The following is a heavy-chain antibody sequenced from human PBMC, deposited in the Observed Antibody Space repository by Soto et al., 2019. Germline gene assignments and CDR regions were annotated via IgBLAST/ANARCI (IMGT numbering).Heavy chain of an antibody. V-gene: IGHV4-34*01. J-gene: IGHJ5*02. CDR1: GGSFSGYY. CDR2: INHSGST. Sequence: SETLSLTCAVYGGSFSGYYWSWIRQPPGKGLEWIGEINHSGSTNYNPSLKSRVIISVDTSKNQFSLKLSSVTAADTAVYYCARVRPSIVVVVAAKARWFDPWGQGTLVTVSS. CDR3: ARVRPSIVVVVAAKARWFDP. D-gene: IGHD2-15*01.